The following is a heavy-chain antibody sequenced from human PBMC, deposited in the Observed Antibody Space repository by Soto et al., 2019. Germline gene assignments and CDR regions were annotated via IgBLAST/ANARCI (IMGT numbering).Heavy chain of an antibody. Sequence: SETLSLTCSVSGASINNGDYYWSWFRQHPGKGLEWIGHVSSSGRTQYNPSLKSRVAMSADTSKNQFSLKLTSVTAADTAVYFCARGCYDTSSGYRYFDFWGRGNLVTVSS. CDR2: VSSSGRT. CDR1: GASINNGDYY. V-gene: IGHV4-31*02. CDR3: ARGCYDTSSGYRYFDF. J-gene: IGHJ4*02. D-gene: IGHD3-3*01.